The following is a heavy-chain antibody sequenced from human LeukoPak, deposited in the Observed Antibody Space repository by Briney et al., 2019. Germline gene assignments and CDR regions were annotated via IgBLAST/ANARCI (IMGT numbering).Heavy chain of an antibody. J-gene: IGHJ4*02. CDR2: IYPGDSDT. CDR3: AIYYDSSGYYLDY. CDR1: GYRFTSYW. V-gene: IGHV5-51*01. Sequence: GESLKVSCKGSGYRFTSYWIGWVRQMPGKGLEWMGIIYPGDSDTRYSPSFQGQVTISAAKSISTAYLQWSSLKASDTAMYYCAIYYDSSGYYLDYWGQGTLVTVSS. D-gene: IGHD3-22*01.